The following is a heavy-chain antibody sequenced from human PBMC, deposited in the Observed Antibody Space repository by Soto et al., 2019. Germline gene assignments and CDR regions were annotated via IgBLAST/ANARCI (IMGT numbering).Heavy chain of an antibody. CDR3: TTGVDGYNPFDY. Sequence: EAQLVESGGGLVKPGGSLRLSCAASGFSFSSAWMSWVRQAPGKGLEWVGRIKSKVHGETTDYAAPVKGRFTISRDDSKNTVFLQMNSLETEDTAVYYCTTGVDGYNPFDYWGQGTLVTVSS. V-gene: IGHV3-15*07. CDR2: IKSKVHGETT. CDR1: GFSFSSAW. D-gene: IGHD5-12*01. J-gene: IGHJ4*02.